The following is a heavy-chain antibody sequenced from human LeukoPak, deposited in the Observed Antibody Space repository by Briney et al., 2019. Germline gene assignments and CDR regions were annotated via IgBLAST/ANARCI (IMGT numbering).Heavy chain of an antibody. D-gene: IGHD6-19*01. V-gene: IGHV3-9*01. CDR3: AKSRGWSGGYYGMDV. J-gene: IGHJ6*02. CDR2: ISWNSGSI. CDR1: GFTFSSYA. Sequence: GGSLRLSCAASGFTFSSYAMSWVRQAPGKGLEWVSGISWNSGSIGYADSVKGRFTISRDNAKNSLYLQMNSLRAEDTALYYCAKSRGWSGGYYGMDVWGQGTTVTVSS.